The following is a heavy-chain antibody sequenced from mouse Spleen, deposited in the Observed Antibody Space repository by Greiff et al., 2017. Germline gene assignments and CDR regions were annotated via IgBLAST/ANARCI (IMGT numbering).Heavy chain of an antibody. CDR2: SRNKANDYTT. CDR3: ARDELGRGAFDY. V-gene: IGHV7-1*01. D-gene: IGHD4-1*01. CDR1: GFTFSDFY. J-gene: IGHJ2*01. Sequence: EVKVVESGGGLVQAGRSLRLSCATSGFTFSDFYMEWVRQAPGKGLEWIAASRNKANDYTTEYSASVKGRFIVSRDTSQSILYLQMNALRAEDTAIYYCARDELGRGAFDYWGQGTTLTVSS.